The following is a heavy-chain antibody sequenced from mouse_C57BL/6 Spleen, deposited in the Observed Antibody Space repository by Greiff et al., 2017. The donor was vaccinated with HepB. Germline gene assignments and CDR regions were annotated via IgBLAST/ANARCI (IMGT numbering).Heavy chain of an antibody. Sequence: QVQLQQSGPELVKPGASVKISCKASGYAFSSYWMNWVKQRPGKGLEWIGRIYPGDGDTNYNGKFKGKATLTADKSSSTAYMQLSSLTSEDSAVYFCARSGLRQAMDYWGQGTSVTVSS. D-gene: IGHD2-2*01. CDR1: GYAFSSYW. CDR3: ARSGLRQAMDY. V-gene: IGHV1-82*01. J-gene: IGHJ4*01. CDR2: IYPGDGDT.